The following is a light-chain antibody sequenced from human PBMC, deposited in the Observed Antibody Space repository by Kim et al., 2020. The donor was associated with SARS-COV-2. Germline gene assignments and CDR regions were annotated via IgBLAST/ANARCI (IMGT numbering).Light chain of an antibody. V-gene: IGLV1-47*01. CDR2: RNN. J-gene: IGLJ1*01. CDR1: SSNLESKY. CDR3: AAWDDSLSGRV. Sequence: GQRLTISLSGSSSNLESKYVYCSPQPPGTAHKLRIYRNNQRPSGVPDRFSGSKSGTSASLAISGLRSEDEADYYCAAWDDSLSGRVFGTGTKVTVL.